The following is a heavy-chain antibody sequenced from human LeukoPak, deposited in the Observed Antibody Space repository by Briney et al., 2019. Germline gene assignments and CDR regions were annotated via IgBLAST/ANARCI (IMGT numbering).Heavy chain of an antibody. Sequence: SQPLSLTCAVSGGSISSGGYSWSWIRQPPGKGLEWIGYIYYSESTNYNPSLKSRVTISADTSKNQFSLNLSSVTAADTAVYYCARLEAYGDSYFDYWGQGTLVTVSS. CDR1: GGSISSGGYS. CDR3: ARLEAYGDSYFDY. J-gene: IGHJ4*02. V-gene: IGHV4-30-2*03. CDR2: IYYSEST. D-gene: IGHD4-17*01.